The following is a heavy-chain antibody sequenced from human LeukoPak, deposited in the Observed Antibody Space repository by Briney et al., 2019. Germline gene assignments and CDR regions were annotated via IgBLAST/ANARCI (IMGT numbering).Heavy chain of an antibody. J-gene: IGHJ3*02. Sequence: GASVKVSCKASGYTFTGYYMHWVRQAPGQGLEWMGWINPNSGGTNYAQKFQGRVTMTRDTSISTAYMELSRLRSDDTAMYYCARDRVEMATITAFDIWGQGTMVTVSS. D-gene: IGHD5-24*01. V-gene: IGHV1-2*02. CDR2: INPNSGGT. CDR3: ARDRVEMATITAFDI. CDR1: GYTFTGYY.